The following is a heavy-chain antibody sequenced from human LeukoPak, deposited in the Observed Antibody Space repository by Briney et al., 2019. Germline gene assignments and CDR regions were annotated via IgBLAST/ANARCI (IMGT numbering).Heavy chain of an antibody. D-gene: IGHD5-12*01. CDR1: GFTFGDYA. V-gene: IGHV3-49*03. CDR2: IRSKAYGGTT. J-gene: IGHJ3*01. CDR3: TTAKTRLDAFDL. Sequence: PGGSLRLSCTASGFTFGDYAMSWFRQAPGKGLEWVGFIRSKAYGGTTEYAASVKGRFTISRDDSKSIAYLQMNSLKTEDTAVYYCTTAKTRLDAFDLWGQGTMVTVSS.